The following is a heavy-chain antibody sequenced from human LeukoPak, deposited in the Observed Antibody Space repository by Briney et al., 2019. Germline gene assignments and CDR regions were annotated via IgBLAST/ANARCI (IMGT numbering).Heavy chain of an antibody. V-gene: IGHV4-34*01. D-gene: IGHD4-17*01. Sequence: SETLSLTCAVYGGSFSGYYWSWIRQPPGKGLEWIGEINHSGSTNYNPSLKSRVTISVDTPKNQFSLKLSSVTAADTAVYYCARKLGIFTVTTAFDYWGQGTLVTVSS. CDR2: INHSGST. CDR3: ARKLGIFTVTTAFDY. CDR1: GGSFSGYY. J-gene: IGHJ4*02.